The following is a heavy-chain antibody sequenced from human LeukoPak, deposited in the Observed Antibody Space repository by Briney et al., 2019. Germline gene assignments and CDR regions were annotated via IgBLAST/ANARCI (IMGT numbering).Heavy chain of an antibody. Sequence: SETLSLTCTVSGGSISSSSYYWGWIRLPPGKGLEWIGSIYYSGSTYYNPSLKSRVTISVDTSKNQFSLKLSSVTAADTAVYYCARDEYGSGSSILYWGQGTLVTVSS. CDR2: IYYSGST. J-gene: IGHJ4*02. CDR3: ARDEYGSGSSILY. CDR1: GGSISSSSYY. D-gene: IGHD3-10*01. V-gene: IGHV4-39*07.